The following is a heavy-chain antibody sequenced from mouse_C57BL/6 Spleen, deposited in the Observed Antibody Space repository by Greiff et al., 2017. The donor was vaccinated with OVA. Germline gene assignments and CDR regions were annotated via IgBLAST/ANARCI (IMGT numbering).Heavy chain of an antibody. CDR3: ASPSLFYGSSGGFAY. J-gene: IGHJ3*01. Sequence: QVQLQQSGPELVKPGASVKISCKASGYAFSSSWMNWVKQRPGKGLEWIGRIYPGDGDTNYNGKFKGKATLTADKSSSTAYMQLSSLTSEDSAGYFCASPSLFYGSSGGFAYWGQGTLVTVSA. V-gene: IGHV1-82*01. D-gene: IGHD1-1*01. CDR1: GYAFSSSW. CDR2: IYPGDGDT.